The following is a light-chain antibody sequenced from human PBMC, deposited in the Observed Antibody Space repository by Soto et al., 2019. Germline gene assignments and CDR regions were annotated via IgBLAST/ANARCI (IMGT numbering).Light chain of an antibody. CDR2: GAS. V-gene: IGKV3-15*01. J-gene: IGKJ1*01. CDR1: ETVTGK. Sequence: EIVMTPSPDTLSVSPVERATLSCRASETVTGKYLAWYQQKAGQAPRLLIYGASTRATGIPARFSGSGSGTEFALTISSLQSEDFAVYYCQQYNNWPRTFGQGTKVDIK. CDR3: QQYNNWPRT.